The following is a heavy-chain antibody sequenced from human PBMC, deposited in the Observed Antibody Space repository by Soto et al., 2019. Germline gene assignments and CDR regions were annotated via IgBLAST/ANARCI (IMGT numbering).Heavy chain of an antibody. V-gene: IGHV1-18*01. Sequence: ASVKVSCKASGYTFTSYGISWVRQAPGQGLEWMGWISAYNGNTNYAQKLQGRVTMTTDTSTSTAYMELRSLRSDDTAVYYCASIPRLYSGYGDYYYIDVWGKGTTVTVSS. D-gene: IGHD5-12*01. CDR3: ASIPRLYSGYGDYYYIDV. CDR1: GYTFTSYG. J-gene: IGHJ6*03. CDR2: ISAYNGNT.